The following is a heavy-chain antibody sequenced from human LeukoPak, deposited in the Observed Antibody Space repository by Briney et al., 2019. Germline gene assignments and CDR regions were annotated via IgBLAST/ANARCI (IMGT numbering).Heavy chain of an antibody. J-gene: IGHJ4*02. CDR2: INHSGST. V-gene: IGHV4-34*01. Sequence: SETLSLTCAVYGGSFSGYYWSWIRQPPGKGLEWIGEINHSGSTNYNPSLKSRVTISVDTSKNQFSLKLSSMTAADTAVYYCARGLAARFWGQGTLVTVSS. CDR1: GGSFSGYY. D-gene: IGHD6-6*01. CDR3: ARGLAARF.